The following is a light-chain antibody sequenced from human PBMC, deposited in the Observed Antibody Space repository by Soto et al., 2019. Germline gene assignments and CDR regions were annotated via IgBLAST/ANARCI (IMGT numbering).Light chain of an antibody. Sequence: DIQMSQSPSSLSASVGDSVTITCRASETIIDYLNWYQQQPGEAPKLLIFSASSLHSGVPSRFRGSGSGTHFTLTISSLQPEDFATYFWQQSFSAPLTFGQGTKLQAK. V-gene: IGKV1-39*01. CDR1: ETIIDY. CDR3: QQSFSAPLT. CDR2: SAS. J-gene: IGKJ2*01.